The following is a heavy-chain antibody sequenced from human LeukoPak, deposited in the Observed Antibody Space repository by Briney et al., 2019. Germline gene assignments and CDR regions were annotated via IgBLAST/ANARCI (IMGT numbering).Heavy chain of an antibody. V-gene: IGHV5-51*01. Sequence: GESLKISCKGSGYSFTTYWIVWVRQMPGKGLEWMGIIYPGDSDTRYSPSFQGQVTISADKSISTAYLQWSSLKASDNAMYYCAGRTCSGGSCYSANWFDPWGQGTLVTVSS. CDR2: IYPGDSDT. CDR3: AGRTCSGGSCYSANWFDP. CDR1: GYSFTTYW. J-gene: IGHJ5*02. D-gene: IGHD2-15*01.